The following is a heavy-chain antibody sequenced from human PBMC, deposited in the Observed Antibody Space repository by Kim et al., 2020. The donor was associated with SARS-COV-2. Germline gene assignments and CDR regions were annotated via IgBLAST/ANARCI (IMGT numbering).Heavy chain of an antibody. J-gene: IGHJ6*03. CDR2: INHSGST. D-gene: IGHD3-3*01. V-gene: IGHV4-34*01. CDR1: GGSFSGYY. CDR3: ARVLRGFTAAYMDV. Sequence: SETLSLTCAVYGGSFSGYYWSWIRQPPGKGLEWIGEINHSGSTNYNPSLKSRVTISVDTSKNQFSLKLSSVTAADTAVYYCARVLRGFTAAYMDVWGKGTTVTVSS.